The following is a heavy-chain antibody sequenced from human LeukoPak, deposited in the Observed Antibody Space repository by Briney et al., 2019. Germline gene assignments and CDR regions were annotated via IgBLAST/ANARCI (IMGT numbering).Heavy chain of an antibody. CDR2: TYYMSKWYN. CDR3: VRGNYDKTVYYFYYMDV. CDR1: GDSVSNNRAA. D-gene: IGHD3-22*01. V-gene: IGHV6-1*01. J-gene: IGHJ6*03. Sequence: SQTLSLTCAISGDSVSNNRAAWTWIRQSPSRGLEWLGRTYYMSKWYNDYAASVKSRITINPDTSKNQFSLQLDSVTPEDTAVYYCVRGNYDKTVYYFYYMDVWGRGTTVTVSS.